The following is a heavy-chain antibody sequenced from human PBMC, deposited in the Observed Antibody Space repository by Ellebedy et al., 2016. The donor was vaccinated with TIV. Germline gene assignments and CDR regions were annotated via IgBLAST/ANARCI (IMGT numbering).Heavy chain of an antibody. CDR1: GFTFSSYA. CDR2: ISSNGGST. CDR3: ARGLAVPAAQYYYYGMDV. D-gene: IGHD2-2*01. J-gene: IGHJ6*02. Sequence: GESLKISCAASGFTFSSYAMHWVRQAPGKGLEYVSAISSNGGSTYYANSVKGRFTISRDNSKNTLYLQMGSLRAEDMAVYYCARGLAVPAAQYYYYGMDVWGQGTTVTVSS. V-gene: IGHV3-64*01.